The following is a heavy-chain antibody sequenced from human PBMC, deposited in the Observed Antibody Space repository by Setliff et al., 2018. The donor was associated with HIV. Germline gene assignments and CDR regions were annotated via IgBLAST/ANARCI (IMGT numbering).Heavy chain of an antibody. CDR3: ARAAYSGTYLWEPASDL. V-gene: IGHV4-39*01. CDR2: IYFTGDS. J-gene: IGHJ2*01. CDR1: GCSISTNNFY. Sequence: SETLSLTCTVTGCSISTNNFYWGWIRQPPGKGLQWIGSIYFTGDSYYDPSLKSRVTTSVDTSNNQFSLNLASATAADTAVYYCARAAYSGTYLWEPASDLWGPGTLVTVSS. D-gene: IGHD1-26*01.